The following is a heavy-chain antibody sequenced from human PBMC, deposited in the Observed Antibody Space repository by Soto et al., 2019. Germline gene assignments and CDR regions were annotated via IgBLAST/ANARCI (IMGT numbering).Heavy chain of an antibody. CDR1: GFTFSSYW. V-gene: IGHV3-7*01. J-gene: IGHJ4*02. CDR2: IKQDGSEK. D-gene: IGHD3-3*01. CDR3: AREIPAYDFWSGPIGSNFDY. Sequence: GGSLRLSCAASGFTFSSYWMSWVRQAPGKGLEGVANIKQDGSEKYYVDSVKGRFTISRDNAKNSLYLQMNSLRAEDTAVYYCAREIPAYDFWSGPIGSNFDYWGQGTLVTVSS.